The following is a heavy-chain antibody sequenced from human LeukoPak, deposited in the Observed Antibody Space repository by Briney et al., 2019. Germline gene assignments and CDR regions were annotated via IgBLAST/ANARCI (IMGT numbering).Heavy chain of an antibody. J-gene: IGHJ6*03. CDR1: GYTFTSYD. D-gene: IGHD2-2*01. V-gene: IGHV1-18*01. CDR3: AREPIVVVPAANYMDV. Sequence: ASVKVSCKASGYTFTSYDINWVRQATGQGLEWMGWISAYNGNTNYAQKLQGRVTMTTDTSTSTAYMELRSLRSDDTAVYYCAREPIVVVPAANYMDVWGKGTTVTISS. CDR2: ISAYNGNT.